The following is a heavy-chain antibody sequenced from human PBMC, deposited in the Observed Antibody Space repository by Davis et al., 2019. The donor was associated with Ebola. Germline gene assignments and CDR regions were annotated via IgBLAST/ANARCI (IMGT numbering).Heavy chain of an antibody. D-gene: IGHD6-6*01. J-gene: IGHJ6*04. CDR1: GGSFSGYY. CDR3: ARAFTGIAARPGHYYYVMDV. CDR2: INHSGST. Sequence: GSLRPSCAVYGGSFSGYYWSWNRQPPGKGLEWIGEINHSGSTDYNPSLKSRVTISVDTSKNQFSLKLSSVTAADTAVYYCARAFTGIAARPGHYYYVMDVWGKGTTVTVSS. V-gene: IGHV4-34*01.